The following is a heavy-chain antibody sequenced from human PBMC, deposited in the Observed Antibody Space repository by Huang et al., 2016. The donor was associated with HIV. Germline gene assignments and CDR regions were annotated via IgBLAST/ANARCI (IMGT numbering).Heavy chain of an antibody. D-gene: IGHD2-15*01. V-gene: IGHV4-61*09. CDR1: GASISSGSYY. CDR3: ATWPPGSQMRAFDI. Sequence: QVQLQESGPGLVKPSQTLSLTCTVSGASISSGSYYWTWIRQPAGKGLEWIGHIYTSGSTNYNPSLKSRVTRSIDTSKNHFSLRLNSVTAADTAVYYCATWPPGSQMRAFDIWGPGTMITVSS. J-gene: IGHJ3*02. CDR2: IYTSGST.